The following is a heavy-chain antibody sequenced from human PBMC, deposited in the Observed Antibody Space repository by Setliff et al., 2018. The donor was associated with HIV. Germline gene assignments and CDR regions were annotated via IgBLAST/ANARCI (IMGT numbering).Heavy chain of an antibody. D-gene: IGHD5-12*01. CDR1: GGTFSSYA. Sequence: ASVKVSCKASGGTFSSYAISWVRQAPGQGLEYMGGVIPSGGSTSYAQKFQGRVTMTRGTSTGTVYMELRSLRSEDTAVYYCARVGERWLQFYYFDNWGQGTLVTVSS. J-gene: IGHJ4*02. CDR3: ARVGERWLQFYYFDN. V-gene: IGHV1-46*01. CDR2: VIPSGGST.